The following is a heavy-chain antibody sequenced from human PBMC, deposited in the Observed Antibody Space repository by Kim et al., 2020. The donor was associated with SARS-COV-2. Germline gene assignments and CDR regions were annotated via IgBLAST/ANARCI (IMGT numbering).Heavy chain of an antibody. CDR2: IYYSGST. CDR1: GGSISSSSYY. D-gene: IGHD2-2*02. CDR3: ARQRYGIVVVPAAISY. J-gene: IGHJ4*02. Sequence: SETLSLTCTVSGGSISSSSYYWGWIRQPPGKGLEWIGSIYYSGSTYYNPSLKSRVTISVDTSKNQFSLKLSSVTAADTAVYYCARQRYGIVVVPAAISYWGQGTLVTVSS. V-gene: IGHV4-39*01.